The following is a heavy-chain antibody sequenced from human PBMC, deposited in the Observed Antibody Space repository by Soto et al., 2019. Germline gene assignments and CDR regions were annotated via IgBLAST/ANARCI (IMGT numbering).Heavy chain of an antibody. D-gene: IGHD5-18*01. CDR2: IKQDGSEK. V-gene: IGHV3-7*01. J-gene: IGHJ3*02. Sequence: GGSLRLSCAASGFTFSSYWMSWVRQAPGKGLEWVANIKQDGSEKYYVDSVKGRFTISRDNAKNSLYLQMNSLRAEDTAVYYCARDLVRGYSPDAFDIWGQGTMVTVSS. CDR1: GFTFSSYW. CDR3: ARDLVRGYSPDAFDI.